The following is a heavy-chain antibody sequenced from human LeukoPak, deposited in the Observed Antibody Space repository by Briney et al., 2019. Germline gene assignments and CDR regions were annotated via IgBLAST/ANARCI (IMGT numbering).Heavy chain of an antibody. CDR1: GYTFTSYG. V-gene: IGHV1-8*02. CDR3: TREQVVGDPQVFAFDP. J-gene: IGHJ5*02. Sequence: ASVKVSCTASGYTFTSYGISWVRQATGQGLEWIGWMNPNSGNTGYAQKFQGRVTMTRDNSITTAYMELSSLRSEDTAIYYCTREQVVGDPQVFAFDPWGQGTLVTVSS. D-gene: IGHD2-15*01. CDR2: MNPNSGNT.